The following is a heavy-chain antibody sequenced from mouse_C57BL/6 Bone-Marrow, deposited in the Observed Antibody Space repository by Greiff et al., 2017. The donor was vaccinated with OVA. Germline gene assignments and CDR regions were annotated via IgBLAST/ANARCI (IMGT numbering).Heavy chain of an antibody. CDR1: GYTFTNYW. CDR3: ARGMVTTGPYYAMDY. D-gene: IGHD2-2*01. J-gene: IGHJ4*01. Sequence: VKLQESGAELVRPGTSVKMSCKASGYTFTNYWIGWAKQRPGHGLEWIGDIYPGGGYTNYNEKFKGKATLTADKSSSTAYMQFRSLTSEDSAILYWARGMVTTGPYYAMDYWGQGTSVTVSS. CDR2: IYPGGGYT. V-gene: IGHV1-63*01.